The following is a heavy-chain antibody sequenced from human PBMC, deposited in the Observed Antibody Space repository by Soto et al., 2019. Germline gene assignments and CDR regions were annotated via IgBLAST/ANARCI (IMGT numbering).Heavy chain of an antibody. CDR1: GFTFSSYG. J-gene: IGHJ3*02. V-gene: IGHV3-33*01. D-gene: IGHD2-15*01. CDR3: AREQGDIVVVVAAGAFDI. Sequence: QVQLVESGGGVVQPGRSLRLSCAASGFTFSSYGMHWVRQAPGKGLEWVAVIWYDGSNKYYADSVKGRFTISRDNSKNTLYMHMNSVGDEDTAVYSCAREQGDIVVVVAAGAFDIWGQGTMVTVSS. CDR2: IWYDGSNK.